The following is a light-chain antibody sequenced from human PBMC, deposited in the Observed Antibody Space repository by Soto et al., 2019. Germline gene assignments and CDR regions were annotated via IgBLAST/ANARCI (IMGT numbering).Light chain of an antibody. V-gene: IGLV4-60*03. CDR2: LEGSGKY. CDR3: DTSGSNPHV. Sequence: QAVVTQSSSASASLGSSVKLTCTLSSGYTKYIDSLHQQQPGKAPRYLMRLEGSGKYNKGNGVPERFSGSSSGADRYLTISNLQSDDEADYYCDTSGSNPHVFGPGTKLTVL. J-gene: IGLJ1*01. CDR1: SGYTKYI.